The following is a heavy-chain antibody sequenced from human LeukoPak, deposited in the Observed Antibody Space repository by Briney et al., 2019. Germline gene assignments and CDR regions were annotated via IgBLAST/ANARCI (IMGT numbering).Heavy chain of an antibody. CDR2: ICGHGISI. CDR3: ARDPFKYYDSSGYYYWVY. CDR1: GFTFSNYA. D-gene: IGHD3-22*01. V-gene: IGHV3-23*01. J-gene: IGHJ4*02. Sequence: PGGSLRLSCEASGFTFSNYAMSWVRQAPGKGLEWVSGICGHGISIYYADSVKGRFTISRDNSKNTLYLQMNSLRAEDTAVYYCARDPFKYYDSSGYYYWVYWGQGTLVTVSS.